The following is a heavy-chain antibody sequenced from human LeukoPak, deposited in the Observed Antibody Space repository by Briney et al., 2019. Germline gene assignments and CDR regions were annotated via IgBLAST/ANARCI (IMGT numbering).Heavy chain of an antibody. J-gene: IGHJ6*02. CDR1: GFTFSDYY. CDR3: ARPAPCYGVGSTAIAVAGTAGGYYYYGMDV. V-gene: IGHV3-11*01. CDR2: ISSSGSTI. D-gene: IGHD6-19*01. Sequence: GGSLRLSCAASGFTFSDYYMSWVRQAPGKGLEWVSYISSSGSTIYYADSGKGRFTISRDNAKNSLYMQMNRLRAEETAVYYCARPAPCYGVGSTAIAVAGTAGGYYYYGMDVWGQGTTVTVSS.